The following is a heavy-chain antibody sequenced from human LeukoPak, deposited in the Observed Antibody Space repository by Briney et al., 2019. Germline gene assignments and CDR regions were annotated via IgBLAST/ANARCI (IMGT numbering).Heavy chain of an antibody. Sequence: SETLSLTCTVSGGSISSYYWSWIRQPAGKGGEWIGRIYTSGSTNYNPSLKSRVTMSVDTSKNQFSLKLSSVTAADTVVYYCARGRYYYGSGSYYWFDPWGQGTLVTVSS. CDR1: GGSISSYY. CDR3: ARGRYYYGSGSYYWFDP. CDR2: IYTSGST. V-gene: IGHV4-4*07. J-gene: IGHJ5*02. D-gene: IGHD3-10*01.